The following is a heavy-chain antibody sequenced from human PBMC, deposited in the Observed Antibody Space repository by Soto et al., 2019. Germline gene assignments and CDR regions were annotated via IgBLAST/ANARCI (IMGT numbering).Heavy chain of an antibody. CDR3: ARRLSYYFDA. D-gene: IGHD3-16*02. CDR2: VTGDGVTT. J-gene: IGHJ4*01. V-gene: IGHV3-23*01. Sequence: PGGSLRLSCAASGLTFSNYAMSWVRQAPGKGLEWVSTVTGDGVTTSYADSVKGRFTISRDTSKNTLYLQMSGLRADDPAVYYWARRLSYYFDAWGHGTRVPSPQ. CDR1: GLTFSNYA.